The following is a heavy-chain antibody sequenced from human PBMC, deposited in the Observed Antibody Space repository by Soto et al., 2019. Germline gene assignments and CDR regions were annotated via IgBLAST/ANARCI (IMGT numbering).Heavy chain of an antibody. J-gene: IGHJ4*02. Sequence: GSLRLSCNVSGFTFGNYYMSWIRQAPGKGLESISYISSRGVTIYYADSVKGRFTISRDNAKNSLFLQMDSLRAEDTAVYYCARVTASGWFVNGRDYFDHWGQGTLVTVSS. CDR2: ISSRGVTI. V-gene: IGHV3-11*01. CDR1: GFTFGNYY. D-gene: IGHD6-19*01. CDR3: ARVTASGWFVNGRDYFDH.